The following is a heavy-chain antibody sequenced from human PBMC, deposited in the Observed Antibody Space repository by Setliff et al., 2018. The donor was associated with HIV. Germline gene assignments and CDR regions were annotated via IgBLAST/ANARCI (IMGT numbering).Heavy chain of an antibody. CDR2: IHYSRST. Sequence: KPSETLSLTCTVSGVSISYYYWGWIRQPPGKGLEWIGNIHYSRSTSYNPSFKNRVTFSVDTSKNQLSLKLTSVTAADTAVYYCARTGPLPGRITVFGVVISYYFDYWGQGTLVTVSS. V-gene: IGHV4-59*04. CDR3: ARTGPLPGRITVFGVVISYYFDY. CDR1: GVSISYYY. J-gene: IGHJ4*02. D-gene: IGHD3-3*01.